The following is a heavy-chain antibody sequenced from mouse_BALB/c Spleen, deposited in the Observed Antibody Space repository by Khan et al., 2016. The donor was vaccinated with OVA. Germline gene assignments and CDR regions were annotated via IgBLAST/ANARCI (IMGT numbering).Heavy chain of an antibody. CDR2: IAPGSGST. V-gene: IGHV1S41*01. Sequence: DLVKPGASVKLSCKASGYTFTSYWINWIKQRPGQGLEWIGHIAPGSGSTYYNEMFKGMATLTVDTSSSTVYIQLSSLSSEDSALYFCARCNYYGSSLYAMDYWGQGTSVTVSS. CDR3: ARCNYYGSSLYAMDY. CDR1: GYTFTSYW. J-gene: IGHJ4*01. D-gene: IGHD1-1*01.